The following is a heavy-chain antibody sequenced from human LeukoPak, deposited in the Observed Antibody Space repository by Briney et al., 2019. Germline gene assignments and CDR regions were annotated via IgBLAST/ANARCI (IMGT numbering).Heavy chain of an antibody. Sequence: PSETLSLTCTVSGGSISSSSYYWGWIRQPPGKGLEWIGSIYYSGSTCYNPSLKSRVTISVDTSKNQFSLKLSSVTAADTAVYYCARDNWNYGSSMDVWGQGTTVTVSS. CDR1: GGSISSSSYY. V-gene: IGHV4-39*07. D-gene: IGHD1-7*01. CDR3: ARDNWNYGSSMDV. J-gene: IGHJ6*02. CDR2: IYYSGST.